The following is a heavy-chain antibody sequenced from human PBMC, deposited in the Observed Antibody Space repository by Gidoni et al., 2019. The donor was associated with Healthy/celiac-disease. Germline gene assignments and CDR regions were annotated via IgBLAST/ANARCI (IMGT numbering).Heavy chain of an antibody. J-gene: IGHJ4*02. V-gene: IGHV3-21*01. CDR1: GFTFSSYS. D-gene: IGHD1-20*01. Sequence: EVQLVESGGGLVKPGGSLRLSCAASGFTFSSYSMNWVRQAPGKGLEWVSSISSSSSYIYYADSVKGRFTISRDNAKNSLYLQMNSLRAEDTAVYYCARDVSLSYNLPLEKDYWGQGTLVTVSS. CDR2: ISSSSSYI. CDR3: ARDVSLSYNLPLEKDY.